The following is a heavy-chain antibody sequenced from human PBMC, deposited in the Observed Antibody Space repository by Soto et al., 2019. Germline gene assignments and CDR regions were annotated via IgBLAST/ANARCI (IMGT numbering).Heavy chain of an antibody. D-gene: IGHD3-16*01. CDR3: VSGGSFEKH. CDR1: GFTFSNYW. Sequence: VQLVQSGAEVKKPGGSLRLSCAASGFTFSNYWMNWVRQAPGKGLVWVSRIQSDGSRTTYADSVKGRFTISRDNAKNTLYLQMDSLRAEDTAVYFCVSGGSFEKHWGQGTLVSVSS. V-gene: IGHV3-74*02. CDR2: IQSDGSRT. J-gene: IGHJ1*01.